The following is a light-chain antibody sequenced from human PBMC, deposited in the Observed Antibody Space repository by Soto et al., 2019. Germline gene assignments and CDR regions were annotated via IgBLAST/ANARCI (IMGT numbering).Light chain of an antibody. CDR2: AAS. CDR1: QSISRY. Sequence: EIQMTQSPASLSASVAHRISITRRASQSISRYLNWYQHKPGKAPKLLINAASSLERGVPSRFSGGGSGTDFALTINSLQPEDFATIYCQQTYSTPWTFGQGTKVDI. V-gene: IGKV1-39*01. J-gene: IGKJ1*01. CDR3: QQTYSTPWT.